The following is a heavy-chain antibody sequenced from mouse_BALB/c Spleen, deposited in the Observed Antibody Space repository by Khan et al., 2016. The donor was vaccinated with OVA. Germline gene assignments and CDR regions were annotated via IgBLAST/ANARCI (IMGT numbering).Heavy chain of an antibody. CDR3: AREGAYYRADGWFAY. J-gene: IGHJ3*01. D-gene: IGHD2-14*01. V-gene: IGHV1-4*01. CDR2: INPSSGYT. Sequence: VQLQESGTELARPGASVKMSCKASGYTFTSYTMHWVKQRPGQGLEWIGYINPSSGYTNYNQKFTDKATLTADKSSITAYMQLSSLTSEDSAIYYCAREGAYYRADGWFAYWGQGTLVTVSA. CDR1: GYTFTSYT.